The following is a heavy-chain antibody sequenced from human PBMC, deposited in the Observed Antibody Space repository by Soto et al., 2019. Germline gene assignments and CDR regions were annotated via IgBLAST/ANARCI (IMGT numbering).Heavy chain of an antibody. D-gene: IGHD6-13*01. CDR2: ISMASSCI. Sequence: EVQLVESGGGLVKPGGSLRLSCSASSFIFSNFNMHWVRQAPGKGLEWVSSISMASSCIYYADSVRGRFPISRDNAKKSLFMHMKGLRADDTSVYYCAREGAGSSSPLQDPFDLWGQCTRFIVS. J-gene: IGHJ3*01. CDR3: AREGAGSSSPLQDPFDL. CDR1: SFIFSNFN. V-gene: IGHV3-21*01.